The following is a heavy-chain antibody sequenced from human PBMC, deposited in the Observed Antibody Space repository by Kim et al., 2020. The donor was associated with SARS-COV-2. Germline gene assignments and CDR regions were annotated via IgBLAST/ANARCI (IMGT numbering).Heavy chain of an antibody. Sequence: GGSLRLSCAASGFTFSSYSMKWVRQAPGKGLEWVSSISSSSSYIYYADSVKGRFTISRDNAKNSLYLQMNSLRAEDTAVYYCARDPNYYGSGSYIYWGQGTLVTVSS. CDR1: GFTFSSYS. D-gene: IGHD3-10*01. CDR3: ARDPNYYGSGSYIY. V-gene: IGHV3-21*01. J-gene: IGHJ4*02. CDR2: ISSSSSYI.